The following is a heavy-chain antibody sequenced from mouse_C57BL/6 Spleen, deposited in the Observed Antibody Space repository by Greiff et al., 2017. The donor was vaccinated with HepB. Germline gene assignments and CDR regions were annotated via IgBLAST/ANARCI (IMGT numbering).Heavy chain of an antibody. Sequence: VQLQQSGAELVRPGASVKLSCKASGYTFTDYYINWVKQRPGQGLEWIERIYPGSGNTYYNEKFKGKATLTAEKSSSTAYMQLSSLTSEDSAVYFCASVNWDGLYYAMDYWGQGTSVTVSS. CDR2: IYPGSGNT. CDR1: GYTFTDYY. V-gene: IGHV1-76*01. D-gene: IGHD4-1*02. CDR3: ASVNWDGLYYAMDY. J-gene: IGHJ4*01.